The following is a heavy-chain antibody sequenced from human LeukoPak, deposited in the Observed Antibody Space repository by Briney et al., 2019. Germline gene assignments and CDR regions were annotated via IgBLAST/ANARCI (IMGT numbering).Heavy chain of an antibody. CDR2: INPSGGST. Sequence: GASVKVSCKASGYTFTSYYMHWVRQAPGQGLEWMGIINPSGGSTSYAQKFQGRVTMTRDMSTSTVYMELSSLRSDDTAVYYCARAVPAAMTRYYFDYWGQGTLVTVSS. D-gene: IGHD2-2*01. V-gene: IGHV1-46*01. J-gene: IGHJ4*02. CDR3: ARAVPAAMTRYYFDY. CDR1: GYTFTSYY.